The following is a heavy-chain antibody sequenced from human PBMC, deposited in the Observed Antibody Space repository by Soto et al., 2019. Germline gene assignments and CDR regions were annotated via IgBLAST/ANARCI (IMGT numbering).Heavy chain of an antibody. D-gene: IGHD6-13*01. CDR1: GYSFAGYW. J-gene: IGHJ4*02. V-gene: IGHV5-10-1*01. CDR2: IDPSDSQT. CDR3: ARQIYDSGTGPNFQYYFDS. Sequence: GESLKISCKGSGYSFAGYWSNWVRQKPGKGLEWMGRIDPSDSQTYYSPSFRGHVTISVTKSITTVFLQWSSLRASDTAMYYCARQIYDSGTGPNFQYYFDSWGQGTPVTVSS.